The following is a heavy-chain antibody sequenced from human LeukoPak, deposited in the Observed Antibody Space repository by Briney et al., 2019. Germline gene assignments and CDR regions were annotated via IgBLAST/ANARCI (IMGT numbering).Heavy chain of an antibody. Sequence: ASVKVSCKASGYTFTGYYMHWVRQAPGQGLEWMGWINPNSGGTNYAQKFQGRVTITRDTSASTAYMELSSLRSEDTAVYYCAVAAAGSSAEYFQHWGQGTLVTVSS. J-gene: IGHJ1*01. V-gene: IGHV1-2*02. CDR3: AVAAAGSSAEYFQH. CDR2: INPNSGGT. CDR1: GYTFTGYY. D-gene: IGHD6-13*01.